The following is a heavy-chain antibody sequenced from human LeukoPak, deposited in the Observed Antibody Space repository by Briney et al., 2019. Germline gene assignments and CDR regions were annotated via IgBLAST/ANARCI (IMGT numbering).Heavy chain of an antibody. D-gene: IGHD3-10*01. J-gene: IGHJ4*02. V-gene: IGHV3-23*01. CDR2: ISGSGDNT. CDR1: GFTSSTYA. CDR3: AKDQGYYYGSGSYYDY. Sequence: GGSLRLSCAASGFTSSTYAMSWVRQAPGKGLEWVSVISGSGDNTNYADSVKGRFTISRDNSKNTLYLQMNSLRAEDTAVYHCAKDQGYYYGSGSYYDYWGQGTLVTVSS.